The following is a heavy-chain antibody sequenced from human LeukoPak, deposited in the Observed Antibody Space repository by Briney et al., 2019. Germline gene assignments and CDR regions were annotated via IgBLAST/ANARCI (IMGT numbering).Heavy chain of an antibody. V-gene: IGHV3-53*01. CDR1: GFTVSSNY. CDR2: IYSGGST. Sequence: GASLRLSCAASGFTVSSNYMSWVRQAPGKGLEWVSVIYSGGSTYYAGSVKGRFTISRDNSKNSLYLQMNSLRAEDTAVYYCARGGGPRYGGYYFDYWGQGTLVTVSS. J-gene: IGHJ4*02. CDR3: ARGGGPRYGGYYFDY. D-gene: IGHD4-23*01.